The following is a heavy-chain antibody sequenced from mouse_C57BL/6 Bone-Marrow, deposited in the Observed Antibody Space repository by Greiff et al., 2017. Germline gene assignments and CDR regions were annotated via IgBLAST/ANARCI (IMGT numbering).Heavy chain of an antibody. D-gene: IGHD1-1*02. V-gene: IGHV5-4*03. CDR2: ISDGGSYT. CDR1: GFTFSSYA. Sequence: EVKLVESGGGLVKPGGSLKLSCAASGFTFSSYAMSWVRQTPEKRLEWVATISDGGSYTYYPDNVKGRFTISRDNAKNNLYLQMSHLKSGDTAMYYCARGGYYGPFDYWGQGTTLTVSS. J-gene: IGHJ2*01. CDR3: ARGGYYGPFDY.